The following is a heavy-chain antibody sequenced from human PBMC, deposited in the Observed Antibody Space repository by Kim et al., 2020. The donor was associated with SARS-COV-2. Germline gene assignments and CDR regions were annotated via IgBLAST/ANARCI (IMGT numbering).Heavy chain of an antibody. CDR2: ISSSSSTV. CDR1: GFNFNSYS. Sequence: GGSLRLSCTVSGFNFNSYSMNWVHQAPGKGLEWVSYISSSSSTVYYAGSVMGRFTISRDNAKNSLFLQMNSLRDDDTAVYYCARCPLSMTMVRGMITTTLFDYYNMDAWGQGTTVTVSS. CDR3: ARCPLSMTMVRGMITTTLFDYYNMDA. D-gene: IGHD3-10*01. V-gene: IGHV3-48*02. J-gene: IGHJ6*02.